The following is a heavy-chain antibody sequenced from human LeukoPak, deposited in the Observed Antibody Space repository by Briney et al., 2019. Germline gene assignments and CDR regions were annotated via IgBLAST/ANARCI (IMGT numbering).Heavy chain of an antibody. D-gene: IGHD6-13*01. CDR2: VYPRGTT. CDR3: ARGMGRSWSLDN. CDR1: GLTVANDY. V-gene: IGHV3-53*01. Sequence: GGSLRLSCAASGLTVANDYMCWVRQAPGKGLEWVSVVYPRGTTYYADSVKGRFTISRDNSKNTLCLQMNSLRAEDTAVYYCARGMGRSWSLDNWGQGTLVTVSS. J-gene: IGHJ4*02.